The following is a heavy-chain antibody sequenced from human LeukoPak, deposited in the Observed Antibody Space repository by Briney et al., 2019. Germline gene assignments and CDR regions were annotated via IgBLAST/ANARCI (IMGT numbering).Heavy chain of an antibody. CDR2: VNSDGSAT. J-gene: IGHJ4*02. V-gene: IGHV3-74*01. CDR1: GFTFSSYW. CDR3: ARDQKGGFDY. Sequence: GGSLRLSCAASGFTFSSYWMHWVRQAPGKGLVWVSRVNSDGSATTYADSVKGRFTISRDNAENTLYLQMNSLRAEDTAVYYCARDQKGGFDYWGQGTLVTVSS.